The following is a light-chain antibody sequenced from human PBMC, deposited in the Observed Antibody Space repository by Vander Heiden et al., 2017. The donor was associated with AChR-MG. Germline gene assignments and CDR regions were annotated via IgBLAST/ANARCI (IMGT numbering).Light chain of an antibody. CDR1: SSTIGAGYD. V-gene: IGLV1-40*01. J-gene: IGLJ2*01. Sequence: QSVLTQPPSVSGAPGQRVTISCTGSSSTIGAGYDVHWYQPLPGTAPKLLIYGNSNRPSGVPDRVSGSKSGTSASLAITGLQAEDEADYYCQSYDSSLSGVVFGGGTKLTVL. CDR3: QSYDSSLSGVV. CDR2: GNS.